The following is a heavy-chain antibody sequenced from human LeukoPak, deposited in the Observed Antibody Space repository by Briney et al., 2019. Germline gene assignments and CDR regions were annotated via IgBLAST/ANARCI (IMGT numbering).Heavy chain of an antibody. CDR1: GFTVSGNY. J-gene: IGHJ4*02. Sequence: GGSLRLSCAASGFTVSGNYMSWVRQAPGKGLEWASVIYTAGSTYNADSVKGRFTISRDKSKNTLYLQINTLRAEDTAVYFCAGGNTWPGLSYWGQGTLLTVSS. V-gene: IGHV3-53*01. D-gene: IGHD6-25*01. CDR3: AGGNTWPGLSY. CDR2: IYTAGST.